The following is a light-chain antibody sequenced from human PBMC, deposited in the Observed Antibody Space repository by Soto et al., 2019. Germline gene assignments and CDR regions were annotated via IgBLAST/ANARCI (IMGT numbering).Light chain of an antibody. CDR1: QDISNY. CDR3: QQYDNYKPLT. CDR2: DAS. J-gene: IGKJ4*01. Sequence: DIQMTQSPSSLSASVGDRVTITCQASQDISNYLNWYQQKPGKAPKLLIYDASNLETGVPSRFSGRRSGTQFTLTINGLQPDDFATYYCQQYDNYKPLTFGGGTKVDIK. V-gene: IGKV1-33*01.